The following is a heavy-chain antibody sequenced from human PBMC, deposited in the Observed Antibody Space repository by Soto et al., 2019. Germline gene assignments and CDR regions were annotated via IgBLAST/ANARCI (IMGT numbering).Heavy chain of an antibody. V-gene: IGHV2-5*02. CDR1: GLSLSTTGVG. J-gene: IGHJ6*02. CDR2: IYWDDDK. CDR3: VQSRCGGDCLHSYSSHSYYGLDV. Sequence: QIPLKESGPTLVKPTQTLTLTCTFSGLSLSTTGVGVGWIRQPPGKALEWLALIYWDDDKRYSPSLKSRLTITKDTYKNPVVLTMTNMDPVDTATYYCVQSRCGGDCLHSYSSHSYYGLDVWGQGTTVTVSS. D-gene: IGHD2-21*02.